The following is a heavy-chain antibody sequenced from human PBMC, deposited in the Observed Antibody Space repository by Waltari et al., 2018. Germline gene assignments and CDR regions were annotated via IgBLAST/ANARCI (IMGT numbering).Heavy chain of an antibody. CDR1: GFTFSSYA. D-gene: IGHD1-26*01. V-gene: IGHV3-30-3*01. CDR2: ISYDGSNK. CDR3: AREEWEPDYYFDY. J-gene: IGHJ4*02. Sequence: LQLLESGGGLVKPGGSLRLSCPASGFTFSSYAMHWVRQAPGKGLEWVAVISYDGSNKYYADSVKGRFTISRDNSKNTLYLQMNSLRAEDTAVYYCAREEWEPDYYFDYWGQGTLVTVSS.